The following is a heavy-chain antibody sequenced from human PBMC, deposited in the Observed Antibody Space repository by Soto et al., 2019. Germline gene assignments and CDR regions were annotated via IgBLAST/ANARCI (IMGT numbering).Heavy chain of an antibody. CDR3: AREPGRIAVAGFDY. CDR2: ILYDGSEK. Sequence: QVQLVESGGGVVQPGRSLRLSCVASGFMFDSYGMHWVRQAPGKGLEWVAIILYDGSEKYHADSVKGRFTISRDNSKNKLYLQMTSLRAEDTALYYCAREPGRIAVAGFDYWGQGTLVTVSS. CDR1: GFMFDSYG. V-gene: IGHV3-33*01. J-gene: IGHJ4*02. D-gene: IGHD6-19*01.